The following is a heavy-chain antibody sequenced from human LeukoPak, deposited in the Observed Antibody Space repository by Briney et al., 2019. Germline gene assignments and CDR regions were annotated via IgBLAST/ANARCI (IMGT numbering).Heavy chain of an antibody. CDR1: GYAFTGYY. CDR3: ARDVTDIVVVPAAIGEYRYYFDY. V-gene: IGHV1-2*02. J-gene: IGHJ4*02. CDR2: INPNSGGK. D-gene: IGHD2-2*02. Sequence: ASVKVSCKASGYAFTGYYMHWVRQAPGQGLEWMGWINPNSGGKNYAQKCQGRVTMTRDTSISTAYMELSRLRADDTAVYYCARDVTDIVVVPAAIGEYRYYFDYGGQGTLVTVSS.